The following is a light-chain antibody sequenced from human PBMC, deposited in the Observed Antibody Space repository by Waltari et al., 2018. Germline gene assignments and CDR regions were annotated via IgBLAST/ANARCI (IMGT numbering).Light chain of an antibody. CDR2: GAS. CDR1: QSVSSN. Sequence: IVMTQSPATLSVSPGERATLSCRASQSVSSNLAWYQQKPGQAPSLLIYGASTRATRIPARFSGSGSGTEFTLTISSLQSEDFAVYYCQQYNNWPSWTFGQGTKVE. CDR3: QQYNNWPSWT. J-gene: IGKJ1*01. V-gene: IGKV3-15*01.